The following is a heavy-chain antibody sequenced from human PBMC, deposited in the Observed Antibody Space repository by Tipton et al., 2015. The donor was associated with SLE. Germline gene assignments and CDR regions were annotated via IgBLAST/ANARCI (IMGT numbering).Heavy chain of an antibody. D-gene: IGHD4-17*01. J-gene: IGHJ4*02. CDR1: GFTVSSNY. CDR3: ARGTTVILFDY. Sequence: SLRLSCAASGFTVSSNYMSWVRQAPGKGLEWVSVIYSGGSTYYADSVKGRFTISRDNSKNTLYLQMNSLRAEDTAVYYCARGTTVILFDYWGQGTLVTVSS. CDR2: IYSGGST. V-gene: IGHV3-53*05.